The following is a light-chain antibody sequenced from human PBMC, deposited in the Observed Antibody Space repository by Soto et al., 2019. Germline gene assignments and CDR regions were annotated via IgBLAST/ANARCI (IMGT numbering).Light chain of an antibody. CDR3: RQLGRSPPSWT. Sequence: ETVLTQSPGTLSLSPGERATLSCRASQSVSSNYLAWYQKKPGQAPRLLIYGASTRATGIPDRFSGSGSGRDFSLTISRLEPEDVAVYYCRQLGRSPPSWTFGQGTKVEIK. CDR2: GAS. CDR1: QSVSSNY. J-gene: IGKJ1*01. V-gene: IGKV3-20*01.